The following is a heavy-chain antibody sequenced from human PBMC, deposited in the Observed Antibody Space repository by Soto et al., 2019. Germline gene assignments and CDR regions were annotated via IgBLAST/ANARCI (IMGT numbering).Heavy chain of an antibody. CDR2: IYYSGST. CDR3: ARTSTDGPLYYFDY. D-gene: IGHD4-4*01. V-gene: IGHV4-59*01. J-gene: IGHJ4*02. CDR1: GSSISSYY. Sequence: PSETLSLTCTLSGSSISSYYSSSIRQPPGKGLEWIGYIYYSGSTNYNPSLKSRVTISVDTSKNQFSLKLSSVTAADTAVYYCARTSTDGPLYYFDYWGQGTLVTVSS.